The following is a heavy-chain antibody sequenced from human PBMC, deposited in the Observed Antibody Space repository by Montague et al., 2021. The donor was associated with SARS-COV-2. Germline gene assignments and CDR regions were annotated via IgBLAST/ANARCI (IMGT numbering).Heavy chain of an antibody. CDR2: ISNDGGNK. CDR3: ARVAQLLLGNPQNLFDP. CDR1: GFTFNNYG. D-gene: IGHD4-23*01. J-gene: IGHJ5*02. V-gene: IGHV3-30*19. Sequence: SLRLSCAASGFTFNNYGMHWVRQAPGKELEWVAVISNDGGNKYYADSVKGRFTISRDNSKDTLYLQLTDLRSDDTGVYYCARVAQLLLGNPQNLFDPWGQGTLVTV.